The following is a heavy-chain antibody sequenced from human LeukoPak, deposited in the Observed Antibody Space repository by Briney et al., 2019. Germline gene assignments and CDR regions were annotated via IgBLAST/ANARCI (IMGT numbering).Heavy chain of an antibody. CDR1: GFTFSSYG. D-gene: IGHD6-13*01. CDR2: ISYDGSNK. V-gene: IGHV3-30*18. J-gene: IGHJ3*02. CDR3: AKWGSSWPGAFDI. Sequence: GGSLRLSRAASGFTFSSYGMHWVRQAPGKGLEWVAVISYDGSNKYYADSVKGRFTISRDNSKNTLYLQMNSLRAEDTAVYYCAKWGSSWPGAFDIWGQGTMVTVSS.